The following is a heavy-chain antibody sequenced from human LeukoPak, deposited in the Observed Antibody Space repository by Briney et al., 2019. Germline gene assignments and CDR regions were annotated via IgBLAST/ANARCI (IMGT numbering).Heavy chain of an antibody. CDR2: IYYSGST. CDR1: GGSITSSSYY. J-gene: IGHJ4*02. V-gene: IGHV4-61*01. CDR3: ARALAGTTGWYFDY. D-gene: IGHD1-1*01. Sequence: SETLSLTCTVSGGSITSSSYYWSWIRQPPGKGLEWIGYIYYSGSTNYNPSLKSRATISVDTSKNQFSLKLSSVTAADTAVYYCARALAGTTGWYFDYWGQGTLVTVSS.